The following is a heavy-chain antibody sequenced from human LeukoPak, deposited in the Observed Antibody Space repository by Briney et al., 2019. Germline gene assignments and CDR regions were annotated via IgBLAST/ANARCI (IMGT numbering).Heavy chain of an antibody. V-gene: IGHV3-23*01. D-gene: IGHD3-22*01. CDR1: GFTFSSYA. Sequence: GGSLRLSCAASGFTFSSYAMSWVRQAPGKGLEWVSAISGSGATTFYVDSVKGRFTISRDNSKNTLYLQMNSLRAEDTAVYYCACREVSYDSRAFDYWGQGTLVTVSS. CDR3: ACREVSYDSRAFDY. CDR2: ISGSGATT. J-gene: IGHJ4*02.